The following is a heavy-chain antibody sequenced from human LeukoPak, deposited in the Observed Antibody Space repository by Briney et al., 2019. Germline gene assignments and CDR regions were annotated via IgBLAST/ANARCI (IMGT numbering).Heavy chain of an antibody. CDR1: GGSTTTYY. CDR2: IYNTRTT. J-gene: IGHJ4*02. D-gene: IGHD3-16*01. Sequence: KSSETLSLTCTVSGGSTTTYYWNWIRQPPGKGLEWIEYIYNTRTTSYNSSLKSRAIISLDTSKNQFSLKLTSVTAADTATYYCARGAGGGSYAGNFDNWGQGILVTVSS. CDR3: ARGAGGGSYAGNFDN. V-gene: IGHV4-59*01.